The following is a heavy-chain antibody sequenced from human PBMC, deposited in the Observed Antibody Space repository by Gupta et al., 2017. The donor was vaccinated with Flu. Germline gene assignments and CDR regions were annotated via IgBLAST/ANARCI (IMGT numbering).Heavy chain of an antibody. CDR2: IKEDGSVK. CDR3: ARDNGYNQFGY. V-gene: IGHV3-7*01. J-gene: IGHJ4*02. CDR1: SRSW. D-gene: IGHD5-12*01. Sequence: SRSWMTWVRQDPGKGMERVANIKEDGSVKNYVDSVKGRFTISRDNAKNSLYRQMNSLRVEDTAVYYCARDNGYNQFGYWGQGTLVTVSS.